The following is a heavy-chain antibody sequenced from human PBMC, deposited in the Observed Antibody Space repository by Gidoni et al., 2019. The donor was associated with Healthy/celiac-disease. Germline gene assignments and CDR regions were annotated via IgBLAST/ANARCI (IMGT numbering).Heavy chain of an antibody. CDR2: MSGSGGST. CDR1: GFTFSSYA. CDR3: AKEEDGDYVDY. Sequence: EVQLVESGGGLVQPGGSLSLSCAASGFTFSSYAMSWVRPAPGKGLEWVAAMSGSGGSTYYADSVKGRLTISRDNSKNTLYLQMNSLRAEDTAVYYCAKEEDGDYVDYWGQGTLVTVSS. D-gene: IGHD4-17*01. J-gene: IGHJ4*02. V-gene: IGHV3-23*04.